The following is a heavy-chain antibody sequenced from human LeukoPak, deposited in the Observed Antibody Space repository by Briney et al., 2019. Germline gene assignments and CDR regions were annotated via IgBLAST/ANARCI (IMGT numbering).Heavy chain of an antibody. D-gene: IGHD6-13*01. V-gene: IGHV1-2*06. J-gene: IGHJ4*02. Sequence: GASVKISCKASGYTFTGYYMHWVRQAPGQGLEWMGRINPNSGGTNYAQKFQGRVTMTRDTSISTAYMELSRLRSDDTAVYYCARAEDYSSSWYAYWGQGTLVTVSS. CDR1: GYTFTGYY. CDR3: ARAEDYSSSWYAY. CDR2: INPNSGGT.